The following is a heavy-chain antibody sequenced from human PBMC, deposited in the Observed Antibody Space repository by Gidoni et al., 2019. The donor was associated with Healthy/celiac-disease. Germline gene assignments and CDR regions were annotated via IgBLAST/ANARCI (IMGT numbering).Heavy chain of an antibody. V-gene: IGHV4-39*01. CDR2: INYSGST. Sequence: QLQLQESGPGLVKPSETLSLTCTVSGGSISSSSYYWGWIRQPPGKGLEWIGGINYSGSTYYNPSLKSRVTISVDTSKNQFSLKLSSVTAADTAVYYCARQEQWLVRWGQGTLVTVSS. D-gene: IGHD6-19*01. J-gene: IGHJ4*02. CDR1: GGSISSSSYY. CDR3: ARQEQWLVR.